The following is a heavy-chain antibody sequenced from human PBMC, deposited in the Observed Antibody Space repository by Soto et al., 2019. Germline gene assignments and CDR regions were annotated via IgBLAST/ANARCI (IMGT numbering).Heavy chain of an antibody. D-gene: IGHD2-15*01. Sequence: PGGSLRLSCAASGFTFSSYWMSWVRQAPGKGLEWVANIKQDGSEKYYVDSVKGRFTISRDNAKNSLYLQMNSLRAEDTAVYYCARVRHGYCSGGSCYFHFDYWGQGTLVTVYS. CDR2: IKQDGSEK. J-gene: IGHJ4*02. V-gene: IGHV3-7*01. CDR1: GFTFSSYW. CDR3: ARVRHGYCSGGSCYFHFDY.